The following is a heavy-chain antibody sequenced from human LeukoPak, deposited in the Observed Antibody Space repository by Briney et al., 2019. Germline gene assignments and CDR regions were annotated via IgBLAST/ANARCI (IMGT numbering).Heavy chain of an antibody. J-gene: IGHJ4*02. CDR3: AAGDSSSKYYFAY. V-gene: IGHV3-23*01. D-gene: IGHD6-6*01. Sequence: QTGGSLRLSCAASGFTFSSYAMSWVRQAPGKGLEWISSITASGGDTYYADSAKGRFTISRDNSKNTVYLQMKSLRAEDTAVYYCAAGDSSSKYYFAYWGQGTLVTVSS. CDR2: ITASGGDT. CDR1: GFTFSSYA.